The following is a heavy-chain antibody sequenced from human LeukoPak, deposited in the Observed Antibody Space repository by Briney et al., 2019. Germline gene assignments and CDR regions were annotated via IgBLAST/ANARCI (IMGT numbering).Heavy chain of an antibody. V-gene: IGHV3-64*04. CDR2: ITSNGGST. J-gene: IGHJ4*02. CDR3: ARASRWLAFDN. CDR1: GFTFSSYA. Sequence: GGSLRLSCSASGFTFSSYAMHWVRQAPGEGLDYVSAITSNGGSTYYADSVQGRFTISKDNSKNTLYLQMNSLRPEDTAVYFCARASRWLAFDNWGQGTLVTVSS. D-gene: IGHD6-19*01.